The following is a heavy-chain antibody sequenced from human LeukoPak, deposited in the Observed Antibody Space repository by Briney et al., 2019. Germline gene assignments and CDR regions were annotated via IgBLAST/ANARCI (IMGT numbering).Heavy chain of an antibody. D-gene: IGHD3-3*01. CDR1: GYTFTGYY. CDR3: ARELGITIFGVVIMVFDY. CDR2: INPNSGGT. V-gene: IGHV1-2*06. J-gene: IGHJ4*02. Sequence: ASVKVSCKASGYTFTGYYMHWGRQAPGQGLEWMGRINPNSGGTNYTQKFQGRVTMTRDTSISTAYMELSRLRSDDTAVYYCARELGITIFGVVIMVFDYWGQGTLVTVSS.